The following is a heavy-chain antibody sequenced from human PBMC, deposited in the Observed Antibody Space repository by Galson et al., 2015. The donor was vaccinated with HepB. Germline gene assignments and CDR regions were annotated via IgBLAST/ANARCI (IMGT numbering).Heavy chain of an antibody. D-gene: IGHD2-8*02. J-gene: IGHJ4*03. V-gene: IGHV3-30-3*01. CDR3: ASISSTNPNSPVYCGLDF. CDR1: GVTFGSYA. CDR2: TPYSGDKN. Sequence: ALRLGCAASGVTFGSYAMHWVRQSRRKGLEWVAVTPYSGDKNCDADSVKGRFPISTVNSKNRMYLQRHSLRDDDTAMYYCASISSTNPNSPVYCGLDFWGQGTLVTVSS.